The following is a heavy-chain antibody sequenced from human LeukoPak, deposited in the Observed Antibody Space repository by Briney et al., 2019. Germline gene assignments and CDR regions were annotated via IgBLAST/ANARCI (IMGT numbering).Heavy chain of an antibody. D-gene: IGHD1-1*01. J-gene: IGHJ6*03. CDR1: GYTFTSYY. CDR3: ASSLSVRGMSNYYYYYMDV. V-gene: IGHV1-46*01. CDR2: INPSGGST. Sequence: ASVKVSCKASGYTFTSYYMHWVRQAPGQGLEWMGIINPSGGSTSYAQKFQGRVTMTRDMSTSTVYMELSSLRSEDTAVYYCASSLSVRGMSNYYYYYMDVWGKGTTVTISS.